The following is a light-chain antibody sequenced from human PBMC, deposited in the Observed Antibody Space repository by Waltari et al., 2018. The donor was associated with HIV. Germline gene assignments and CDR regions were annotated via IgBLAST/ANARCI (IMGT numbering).Light chain of an antibody. CDR3: NSYISSSTWV. Sequence: QSALTQPASVSGSPGQPITTSCTGTTTDVGTYNFVPWYQQHPGKAPKLIIYDVTDRPSGVSNRFSGSKSGNTASLTISGLQPEDEADYYCNSYISSSTWVFGGGTKLTVL. J-gene: IGLJ3*02. CDR2: DVT. CDR1: TTDVGTYNF. V-gene: IGLV2-14*03.